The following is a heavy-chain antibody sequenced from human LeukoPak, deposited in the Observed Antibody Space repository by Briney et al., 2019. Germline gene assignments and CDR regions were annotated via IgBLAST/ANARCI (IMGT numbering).Heavy chain of an antibody. CDR3: ARDRGAVAGFDY. V-gene: IGHV3-30-3*01. J-gene: IGHJ4*02. D-gene: IGHD6-19*01. CDR1: GFSFSGLA. CDR2: ISSEGSNK. Sequence: GGSLRLSCAASGFSFSGLAMHWVRQAQGKGLEWVALISSEGSNKYYADSVKGRFTISRDNSENTLYLQMNSLRDEDTAVYYCARDRGAVAGFDYWGQGTLVTVSS.